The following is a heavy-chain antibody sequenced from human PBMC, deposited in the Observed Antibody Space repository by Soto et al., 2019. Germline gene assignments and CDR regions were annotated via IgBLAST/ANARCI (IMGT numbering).Heavy chain of an antibody. CDR2: LVVGSGNT. V-gene: IGHV1-58*01. J-gene: IGHJ4*02. CDR3: AAVPLLRFFKWLPPYFDY. CDR1: GFMFTSSA. Sequence: SVEVSCKTSGFMFTSSAVQWVRQARGQRLEWMGWLVVGSGNTHYAQHFQERVTLTRDMSTGTAYMELSSLRSEDTAVYYCAAVPLLRFFKWLPPYFDYWGQGTLVTVSS. D-gene: IGHD3-3*01.